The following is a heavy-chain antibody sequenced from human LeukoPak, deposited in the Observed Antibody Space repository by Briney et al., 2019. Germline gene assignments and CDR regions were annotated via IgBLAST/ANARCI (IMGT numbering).Heavy chain of an antibody. V-gene: IGHV4-31*03. CDR1: GGSISSGGYY. CDR3: ARGIAAADTRPFDY. J-gene: IGHJ4*02. D-gene: IGHD6-13*01. Sequence: PSETLSLTCTVSGGSISSGGYYWSWIRQHLGKGLEWIGYIYYSGSTYYNPSLKSRVTISVDTSKNQFSLKLSSVTAADTAVYYCARGIAAADTRPFDYWGQGTLVTVSS. CDR2: IYYSGST.